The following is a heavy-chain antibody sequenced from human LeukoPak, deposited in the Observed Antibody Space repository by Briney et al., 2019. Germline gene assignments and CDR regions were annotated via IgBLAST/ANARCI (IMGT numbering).Heavy chain of an antibody. CDR1: GFTFRNYA. CDR3: AKGLYDYALDV. CDR2: IGARDGRT. V-gene: IGHV3-23*01. Sequence: GGSLRLSCAASGFTFRNYAMTWVRQAPGKGLDWVALIGARDGRTYYADPVKGRFTVSRDNFKNTLYLQMNSLRAEDTAIYYCAKGLYDYALDVWGQGTAVTVSS. J-gene: IGHJ6*02.